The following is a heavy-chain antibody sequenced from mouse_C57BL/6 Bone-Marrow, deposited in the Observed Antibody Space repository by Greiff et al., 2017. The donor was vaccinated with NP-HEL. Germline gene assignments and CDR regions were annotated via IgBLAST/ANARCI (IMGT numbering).Heavy chain of an antibody. CDR2: ISDGGSYT. V-gene: IGHV5-4*01. CDR3: ARVLLLRLDY. D-gene: IGHD1-1*01. Sequence: VQGVESGGGLVKPGGSLKLSCAASGFTFSSYAMSWVRQTPEKRLEWVATISDGGSYTYYPDNVKGRFTISRDNAKNNLYLQMSHLKSEDTAMYYCARVLLLRLDYWGQGTTLTVSS. CDR1: GFTFSSYA. J-gene: IGHJ2*01.